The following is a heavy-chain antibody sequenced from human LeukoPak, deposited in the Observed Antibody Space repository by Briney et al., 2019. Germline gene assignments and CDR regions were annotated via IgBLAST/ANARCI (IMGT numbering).Heavy chain of an antibody. Sequence: GGSLRLSCAASGFTFSSYSMNWVRQAPGKGLEWVSYISSSSSTIYYADSVKGRFTISRDNAKNSLYLQMNSLRAEDTAVYYCARGTQRYYYYGMDVWGQGTTVTVSS. CDR3: ARGTQRYYYYGMDV. V-gene: IGHV3-48*04. D-gene: IGHD6-25*01. CDR1: GFTFSSYS. J-gene: IGHJ6*02. CDR2: ISSSSSTI.